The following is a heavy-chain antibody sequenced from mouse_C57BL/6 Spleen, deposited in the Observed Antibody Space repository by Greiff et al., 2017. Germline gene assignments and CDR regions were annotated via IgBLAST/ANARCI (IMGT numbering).Heavy chain of an antibody. Sequence: EVKLVESGGGLVKPGGSLKLSCAASGFTFSSYAMSWVRQTPEKRLEWVATISDGGSYTYYPDNVKGRFTISRDNAKNNLYLQMSHLKSEDTAMYYCARVPYDYDGYYFDYWGQGTTLTVSS. D-gene: IGHD2-4*01. V-gene: IGHV5-4*03. CDR2: ISDGGSYT. CDR1: GFTFSSYA. J-gene: IGHJ2*01. CDR3: ARVPYDYDGYYFDY.